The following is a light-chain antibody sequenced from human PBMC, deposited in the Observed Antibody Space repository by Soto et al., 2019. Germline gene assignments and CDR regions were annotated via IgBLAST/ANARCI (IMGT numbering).Light chain of an antibody. Sequence: QSVLTQPPSASESPGQSVTISCTGTSSDVGAFNYVSWYQQHPGKAPKLMIFEINKRPSGVPDRFSGSKSGNTASLTVSGLQAEDEADYYCSSYAGSNIYVFGGGTQLTVL. V-gene: IGLV2-8*01. CDR1: SSDVGAFNY. CDR2: EIN. J-gene: IGLJ7*01. CDR3: SSYAGSNIYV.